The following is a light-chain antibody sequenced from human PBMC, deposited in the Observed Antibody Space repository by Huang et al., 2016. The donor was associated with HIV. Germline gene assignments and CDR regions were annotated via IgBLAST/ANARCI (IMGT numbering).Light chain of an antibody. CDR3: QQYNNWPWT. J-gene: IGKJ1*01. CDR1: QSVSSN. Sequence: EKVMTQSPATLSVSPGERATLSCRVSQSVSSNLAWYQQKPGQAPRLLMDVASTRATGIPARFSGSGSGTEFTLTISSLQSEDFAVYYCQQYNNWPWTFGQGTKVEIK. V-gene: IGKV3-15*01. CDR2: VAS.